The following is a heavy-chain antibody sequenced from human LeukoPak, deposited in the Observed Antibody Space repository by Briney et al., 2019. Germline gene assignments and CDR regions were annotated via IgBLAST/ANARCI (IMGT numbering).Heavy chain of an antibody. Sequence: SETLSLTCAVCGGSFSGYYWSWIRQPPGKGLGWIGEINHSGSTNYNPSLKSRVTISVDTSKNQFSLKLSSVTAADTAVYYCARDSGTTGEVKFDPWGQGTLVTVSS. CDR1: GGSFSGYY. CDR2: INHSGST. V-gene: IGHV4-34*01. D-gene: IGHD3-10*01. J-gene: IGHJ5*02. CDR3: ARDSGTTGEVKFDP.